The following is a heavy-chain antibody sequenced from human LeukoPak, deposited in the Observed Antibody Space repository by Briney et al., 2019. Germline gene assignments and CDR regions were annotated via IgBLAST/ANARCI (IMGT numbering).Heavy chain of an antibody. V-gene: IGHV1-46*01. D-gene: IGHD2-21*02. Sequence: GASVKVSCKASGYTFTTYYMHWVRQAPGQGLEWMGIINPSSGSTSYAQKFQGRVTMTRDTSTSTVYMELSSLRAEDTAVYYCAKDRGSPVVVTAFDYWGQGTLVTVSS. CDR2: INPSSGST. J-gene: IGHJ4*02. CDR3: AKDRGSPVVVTAFDY. CDR1: GYTFTTYY.